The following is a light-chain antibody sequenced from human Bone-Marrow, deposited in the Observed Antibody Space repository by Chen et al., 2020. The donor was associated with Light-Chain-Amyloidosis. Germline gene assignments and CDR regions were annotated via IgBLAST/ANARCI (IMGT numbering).Light chain of an antibody. J-gene: IGLJ3*02. CDR1: SGAVSPTYY. CDR3: VWYMGSGIHWV. Sequence: QTVVTQEPSLSVSPGWTVTLTCGLSSGAVSPTYYQTPDQTPRTLIYTTTIRSCGVPDRCSASIVGKKAALTITGAQADDEFDYGSVWYMGSGIHWVVGGGTKLTVL. V-gene: IGLV8-61*01. CDR2: TTT.